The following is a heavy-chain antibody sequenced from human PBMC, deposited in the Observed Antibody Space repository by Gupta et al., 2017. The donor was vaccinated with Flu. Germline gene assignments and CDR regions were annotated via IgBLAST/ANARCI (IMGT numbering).Heavy chain of an antibody. CDR1: GFTFSRYW. D-gene: IGHD6-13*01. CDR2: IKKDGSEK. J-gene: IGHJ4*02. Sequence: EVQLVESGGGLVQPGGSLRLSCAASGFTFSRYWMSWVRQAPGKGLEWVANIKKDGSEKYYGDSVKGRFTISRDNAKNSLYLQMNSLRDEDTAVYYSARGGIAAAEYLGYWGQGTLVTVSS. V-gene: IGHV3-7*01. CDR3: ARGGIAAAEYLGY.